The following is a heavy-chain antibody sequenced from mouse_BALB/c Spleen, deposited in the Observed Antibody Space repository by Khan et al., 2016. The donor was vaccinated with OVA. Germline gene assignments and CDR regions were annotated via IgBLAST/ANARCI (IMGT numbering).Heavy chain of an antibody. CDR3: ARSGFGSFAY. D-gene: IGHD1-1*01. CDR2: IDPYYGST. CDR1: GYSFTDYY. V-gene: IGHV1-39*01. Sequence: VRLQQSGPELEKPGASVKISCKASGYSFTDYYMNWVKQSNGMSLEWIGNIDPYYGSTSYNQKFKGKATLTVDKSSSTAYMHLKSLTSEDSAVYFCARSGFGSFAYWGQGTLVTVSA. J-gene: IGHJ3*01.